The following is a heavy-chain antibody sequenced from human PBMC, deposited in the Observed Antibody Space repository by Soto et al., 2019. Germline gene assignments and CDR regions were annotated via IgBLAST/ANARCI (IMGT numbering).Heavy chain of an antibody. V-gene: IGHV4-30-2*01. CDR3: ARDKDSSSCYDY. CDR1: GGSISSGGFS. CDR2: IYHSGST. D-gene: IGHD6-13*01. Sequence: SETLSLTCAVSGGSISSGGFSWSWIRQPPGKGLEWIGYIYHSGSTYYNPSLKSRVTISVDRSKNQFSLKLSSVTAADTAVYYCARDKDSSSCYDYWGQGTLVTVSS. J-gene: IGHJ4*02.